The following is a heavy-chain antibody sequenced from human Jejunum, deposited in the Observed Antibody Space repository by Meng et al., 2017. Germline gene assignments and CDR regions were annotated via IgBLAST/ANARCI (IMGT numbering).Heavy chain of an antibody. CDR3: ATWTVASYNDY. J-gene: IGHJ4*02. Sequence: GGSLRLSCEASGITFSTSSMHWVRQAPGRGLEYVSAISNDSERLYYTNSVKGRFTISRDNSKNTLYLQMDSVRVEDMAIYYWATWTVASYNDYWGQGTLVTVSS. V-gene: IGHV3-64*01. CDR1: GITFSTSS. CDR2: ISNDSERL. D-gene: IGHD3/OR15-3a*01.